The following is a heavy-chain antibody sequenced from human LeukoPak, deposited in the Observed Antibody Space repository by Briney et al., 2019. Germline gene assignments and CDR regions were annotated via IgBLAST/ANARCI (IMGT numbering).Heavy chain of an antibody. CDR2: MNPSGST. CDR3: ARGRQDVTMIVVVITAVSYYLDV. D-gene: IGHD3-22*01. CDR1: GGSFSGYY. J-gene: IGHJ6*03. V-gene: IGHV4-34*01. Sequence: SETLSLTCAVYGGSFSGYYWTWIRQTPEKGLEWIGEMNPSGSTNYNPSLKSRVTISVDTSKNQFSLELSSVTAADTAVYYCARGRQDVTMIVVVITAVSYYLDVWGKGTTVTVS.